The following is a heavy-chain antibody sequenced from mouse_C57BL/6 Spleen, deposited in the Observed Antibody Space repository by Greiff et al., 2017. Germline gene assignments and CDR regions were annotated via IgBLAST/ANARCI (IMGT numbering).Heavy chain of an antibody. CDR1: GYTFTDYY. J-gene: IGHJ3*01. D-gene: IGHD1-1*01. CDR3: ARSPYDYYGAWFAY. V-gene: IGHV1-18*01. Sequence: EVQLQQSGPELVKPGASVKISCKASGYTFTDYYMDWVKQSHGKSLEWIGDINPNNGGTIYNQKFTGKATLTVDKSSSTPYMQLRSLTSEDTAVAYCARSPYDYYGAWFAYWGQGTLVTVSA. CDR2: INPNNGGT.